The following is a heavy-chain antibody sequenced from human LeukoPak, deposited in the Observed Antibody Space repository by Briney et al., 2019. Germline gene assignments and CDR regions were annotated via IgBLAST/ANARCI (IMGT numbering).Heavy chain of an antibody. CDR3: ARETAMAFIDY. CDR2: ISAYNGNT. Sequence: ASVKVSCKASGYSFTSCGISWVRQAPGQGLEWMGWISAYNGNTNYAQKLQGRVTMTTDTSTSTAYMELRSLRSDDTAVYYCARETAMAFIDYWGQGTLVTVSS. J-gene: IGHJ4*02. D-gene: IGHD5-18*01. CDR1: GYSFTSCG. V-gene: IGHV1-18*01.